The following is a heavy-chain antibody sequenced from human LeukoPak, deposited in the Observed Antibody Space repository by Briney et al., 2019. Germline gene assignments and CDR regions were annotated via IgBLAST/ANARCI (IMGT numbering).Heavy chain of an antibody. V-gene: IGHV3-53*01. CDR3: ARRAGGYSHPYDY. D-gene: IGHD5-18*01. CDR1: GFIVSINS. Sequence: GGSLRLSCTVSGFIVSINSMSWVRQAPGKGLEWVSFIYIGGNTHYSDSVKGRFTISRDNSKNTLYLHMNSLRAEDTAVYYCARRAGGYSHPYDYWGQGTLVTVSS. J-gene: IGHJ4*02. CDR2: IYIGGNT.